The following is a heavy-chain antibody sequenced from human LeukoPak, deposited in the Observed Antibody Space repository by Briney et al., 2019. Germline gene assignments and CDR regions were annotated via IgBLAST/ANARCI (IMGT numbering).Heavy chain of an antibody. Sequence: SVKVSCKASGYTFTSYGISWVRQAPGQGLEWMGGIIPVFGTANYAQKFQGRVTITADESTSTAYMELSSLRSEDTAVYYCSRGDSSGYYLRPTLYYFDSWAREPWSPSPQ. CDR1: GYTFTSYG. J-gene: IGHJ4*02. CDR3: SRGDSSGYYLRPTLYYFDS. V-gene: IGHV1-69*13. D-gene: IGHD3-22*01. CDR2: IIPVFGTA.